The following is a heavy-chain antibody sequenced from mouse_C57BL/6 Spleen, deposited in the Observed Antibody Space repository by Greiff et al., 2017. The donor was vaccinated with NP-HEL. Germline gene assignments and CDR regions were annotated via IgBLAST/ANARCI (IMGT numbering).Heavy chain of an antibody. D-gene: IGHD2-4*01. Sequence: QVQLKESGAELVRPGASVTLSCKASGYTFTDYEMHWVKQTPVHGLEWIGAIDPETGGTAYNQKFKGKAILTADKSSSTAYMELRSLTSEDSAVYYCTRIYCDYDEFAYWGQGTLVTVSA. CDR3: TRIYCDYDEFAY. CDR1: GYTFTDYE. J-gene: IGHJ3*01. CDR2: IDPETGGT. V-gene: IGHV1-15*01.